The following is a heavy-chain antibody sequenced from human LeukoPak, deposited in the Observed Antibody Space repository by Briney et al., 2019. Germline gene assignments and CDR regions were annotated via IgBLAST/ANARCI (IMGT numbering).Heavy chain of an antibody. J-gene: IGHJ5*02. Sequence: SETLSLTCTVSGGSISSYYWSWIRQPPGKGLGWIGYIYYSGSTNYNPSLKSRVTISVDTSKNQFSLKLSSVTAADTAVYYCARHARGIAALVNWFDPWGQGTLVTVSS. D-gene: IGHD6-6*01. CDR1: GGSISSYY. CDR3: ARHARGIAALVNWFDP. CDR2: IYYSGST. V-gene: IGHV4-59*08.